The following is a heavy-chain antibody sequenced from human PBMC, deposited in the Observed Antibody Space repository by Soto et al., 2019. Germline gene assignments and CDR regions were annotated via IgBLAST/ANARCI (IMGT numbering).Heavy chain of an antibody. D-gene: IGHD3-3*01. V-gene: IGHV1-8*01. Sequence: SVKVSCRASGVTFTSYDINWVRQATGQGREWMGCINTNSCNTGYAQKFQGRVTMTRNTSISTDYMELSSMRSEDTAVYYCARGLGSPPDYDFWSGYYFHYSMDVWGQGTTVTVSS. J-gene: IGHJ6*02. CDR2: INTNSCNT. CDR3: ARGLGSPPDYDFWSGYYFHYSMDV. CDR1: GVTFTSYD.